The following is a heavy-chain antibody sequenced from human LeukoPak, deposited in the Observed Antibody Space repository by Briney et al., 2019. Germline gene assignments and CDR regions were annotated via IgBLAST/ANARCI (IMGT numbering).Heavy chain of an antibody. J-gene: IGHJ6*03. CDR3: ANGGYYYYMDV. CDR2: ISVSGDTI. Sequence: GGSLRLSCAASGFHFSAYEMNWVRQAPGKGLEWVSYISVSGDTIYYADSVKGRFTISRDNAKKSLYLQMNSLRAEDTAVYYCANGGYYYYMDVWGKGTTVTVSS. V-gene: IGHV3-48*03. CDR1: GFHFSAYE.